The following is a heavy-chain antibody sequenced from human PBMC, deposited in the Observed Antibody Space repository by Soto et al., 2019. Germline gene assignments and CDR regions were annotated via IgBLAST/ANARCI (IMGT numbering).Heavy chain of an antibody. D-gene: IGHD1-26*01. J-gene: IGHJ4*02. CDR3: VTDLIVRVSSLYY. Sequence: AGGSLRLSCAASGFTFNNYWMTWIRQAPGKGLEWVANIKGDGSEKHFVDSVRGRFTISRDNAKNSVYLQMNSLRAEDTAVYYCVTDLIVRVSSLYYWGQGSLVTVSS. V-gene: IGHV3-7*03. CDR2: IKGDGSEK. CDR1: GFTFNNYW.